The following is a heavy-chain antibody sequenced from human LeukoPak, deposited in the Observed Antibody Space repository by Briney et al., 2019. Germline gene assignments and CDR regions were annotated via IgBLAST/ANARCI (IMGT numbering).Heavy chain of an antibody. D-gene: IGHD3-22*01. Sequence: VASVKVSCKASGYTFTSYEINWVRQATGQGLEWMGRANPGSGNTGYAQKFQGRVTMTRDTSITTAYMELSSLRSEDTAVYYCARDYYYDTSGHRSGYFDLWGRGTLVTVSS. CDR3: ARDYYYDTSGHRSGYFDL. CDR2: ANPGSGNT. V-gene: IGHV1-8*01. CDR1: GYTFTSYE. J-gene: IGHJ2*01.